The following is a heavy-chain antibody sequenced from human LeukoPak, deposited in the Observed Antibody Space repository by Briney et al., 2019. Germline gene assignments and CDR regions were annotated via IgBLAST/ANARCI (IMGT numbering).Heavy chain of an antibody. V-gene: IGHV1-2*06. CDR1: GYTFTGYY. Sequence: ASVKVSCKASGYTFTGYYMHWVRQAPGQGLEWMGRINPNSGGTNYAQKFQGRVTMTRDTSISTAYMELSRLRSDDTAVYYCARVYCSSTSCPDYWGQGTLVTVSS. CDR3: ARVYCSSTSCPDY. J-gene: IGHJ4*02. CDR2: INPNSGGT. D-gene: IGHD2-2*01.